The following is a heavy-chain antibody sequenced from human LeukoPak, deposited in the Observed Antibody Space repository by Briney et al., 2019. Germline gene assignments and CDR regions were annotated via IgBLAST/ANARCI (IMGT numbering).Heavy chain of an antibody. D-gene: IGHD1-26*01. J-gene: IGHJ4*02. Sequence: SETLSLTCAVYGGSLSGYYWSWIRQPPGKGLEWIGEINHSGSTNYNPSLKSRVTISVDTSKNQFSLKLSSVTAADTAVYYCAKASGLAKYYLNYWGQGTLVTVSS. CDR1: GGSLSGYY. V-gene: IGHV4-34*01. CDR2: INHSGST. CDR3: AKASGLAKYYLNY.